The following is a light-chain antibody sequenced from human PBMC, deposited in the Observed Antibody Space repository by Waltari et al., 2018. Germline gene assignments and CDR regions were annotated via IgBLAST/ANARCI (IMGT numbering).Light chain of an antibody. J-gene: IGLJ3*02. CDR1: GLDAGDFNS. Sequence: QSALTQPRSVSGSPGQSVTISCAGTGLDAGDFNSVSWYQPHPGKAPKLVIFDVTKRPSGVPDRFSGSKSGTSASLTVSGLQAEDEADYYCCSYAGIWVFGGGTKLTVL. CDR2: DVT. CDR3: CSYAGIWV. V-gene: IGLV2-11*01.